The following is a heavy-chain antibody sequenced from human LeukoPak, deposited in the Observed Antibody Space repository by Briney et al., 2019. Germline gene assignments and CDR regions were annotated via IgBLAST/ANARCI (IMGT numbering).Heavy chain of an antibody. CDR3: ARDDDCSSTSCYTRQYYYYGMDV. CDR2: IWYDGSNK. CDR1: GFTFSSYG. V-gene: IGHV3-33*01. D-gene: IGHD2-2*02. Sequence: GGSLRLSCAASGFTFSSYGMHWVRQAPGKGLEWVAVIWYDGSNKYYADSVKGRFTISRDNSKNTLYLQMNSLGAEDTAVYYCARDDDCSSTSCYTRQYYYYGMDVWGQGTTVTVSS. J-gene: IGHJ6*02.